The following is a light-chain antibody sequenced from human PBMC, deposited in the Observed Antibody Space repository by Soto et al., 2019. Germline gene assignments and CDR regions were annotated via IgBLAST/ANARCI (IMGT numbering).Light chain of an antibody. CDR1: QSISNS. J-gene: IGKJ4*01. CDR3: QQSYTVVPLT. CDR2: GAS. V-gene: IGKV1-39*01. Sequence: DIQMTQSPSSLSASVGDRVTITCRASQSISNSLNWYQQKPGKAPNLLIYGASTLHSGVASRFSGSGSCTELTLTITSLQPEDFATYYCQQSYTVVPLTFGGGTKVEIK.